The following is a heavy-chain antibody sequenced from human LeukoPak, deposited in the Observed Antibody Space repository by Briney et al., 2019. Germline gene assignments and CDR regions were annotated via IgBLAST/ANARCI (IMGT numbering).Heavy chain of an antibody. CDR3: ARDYGDYNDAFDI. J-gene: IGHJ3*02. CDR1: GFTFSIYS. D-gene: IGHD4-17*01. Sequence: GGSLRLSCAASGFTFSIYSMNWVRQAPGKGLEWVSSISSSSSYIYYADSVKGRFTISRDNAKNSLYLQMNSLRAEDTAVYYCARDYGDYNDAFDIWGQGTMVTVSS. V-gene: IGHV3-21*01. CDR2: ISSSSSYI.